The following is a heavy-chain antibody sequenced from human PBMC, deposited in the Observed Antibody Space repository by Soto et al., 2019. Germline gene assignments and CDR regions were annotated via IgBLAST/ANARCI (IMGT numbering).Heavy chain of an antibody. V-gene: IGHV4-59*08. J-gene: IGHJ6*03. Sequence: PSETLSLTCTVSGGSISSYYWSWIRQPPGKGLEWIGYIYYSGSTNYNPSLKSRVTISVDTSKNQFSLKLSSVTAADTAVYYCAGLGFGELYPYYMDVWEKGTPDTCSS. CDR1: GGSISSYY. D-gene: IGHD3-10*01. CDR2: IYYSGST. CDR3: AGLGFGELYPYYMDV.